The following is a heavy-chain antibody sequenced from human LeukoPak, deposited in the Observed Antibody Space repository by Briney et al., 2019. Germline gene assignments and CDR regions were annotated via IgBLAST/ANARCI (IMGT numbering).Heavy chain of an antibody. D-gene: IGHD5-18*01. Sequence: PSETLSLTCAVYGGSFSGYYWSWIRQPPGKGLEWIGEINHSGSTNYNPSLKSRVTISVDTSKNQFSLKLSSVTAADTAVYYCARADSIQLLDYWGQGTLVTVSS. V-gene: IGHV4-34*01. CDR2: INHSGST. J-gene: IGHJ4*02. CDR3: ARADSIQLLDY. CDR1: GGSFSGYY.